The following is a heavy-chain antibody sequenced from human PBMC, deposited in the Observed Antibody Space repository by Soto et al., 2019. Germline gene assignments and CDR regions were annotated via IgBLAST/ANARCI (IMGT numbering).Heavy chain of an antibody. CDR3: ASLGTTLTSFDS. J-gene: IGHJ4*02. Sequence: QVQLQESGPRLVEPSGTLSLTCAVSGGSMYSSNWWSWARQPPGKGLEWIGQIFHSGAANYNLSLKSRVTISLDKSENQFSLKMSSVTAADTAVYYCASLGTTLTSFDSWGQGTLVTVSS. CDR2: IFHSGAA. V-gene: IGHV4-4*02. D-gene: IGHD4-4*01. CDR1: GGSMYSSNW.